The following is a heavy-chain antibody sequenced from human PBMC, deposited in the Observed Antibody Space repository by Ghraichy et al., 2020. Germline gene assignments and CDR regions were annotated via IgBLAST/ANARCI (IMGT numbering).Heavy chain of an antibody. V-gene: IGHV4-39*01. CDR3: ESTRLNYYYYYMDV. CDR1: GGSIRSSSYY. D-gene: IGHD5/OR15-5a*01. Sequence: SETLSLTCTVSGGSIRSSSYYWGWIRQPPGKGLEWIGSIYYSGSTYYNPSLKSRVTISVDTSKNQFSLKLSSVTAADTAVYYCESTRLNYYYYYMDVWGKGTTVTVSS. CDR2: IYYSGST. J-gene: IGHJ6*03.